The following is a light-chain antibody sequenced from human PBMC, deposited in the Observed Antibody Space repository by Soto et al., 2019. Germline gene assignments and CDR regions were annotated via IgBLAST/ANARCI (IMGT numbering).Light chain of an antibody. CDR3: QQSYSTPCT. J-gene: IGKJ2*02. CDR1: QTIRSY. Sequence: DIQMTQSPSSLSASVGDRVTITCRASQTIRSYLNWYQQKPGRAPKLLIYATSTLPSGVPSRFSGSGSGTDFTLTISSLRPEDFAPYYCQQSYSTPCTFGQGTKLEIK. CDR2: ATS. V-gene: IGKV1-39*01.